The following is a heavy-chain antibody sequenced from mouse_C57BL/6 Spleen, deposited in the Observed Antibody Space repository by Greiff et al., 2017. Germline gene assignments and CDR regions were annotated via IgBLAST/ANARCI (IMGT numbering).Heavy chain of an antibody. CDR1: GYTFTSYW. J-gene: IGHJ3*01. Sequence: VQLQQPGAELVMPGASVKLSCKASGYTFTSYWLHWVKQRPGQGLEWIGEIDPSDSYTNYNQKFKGKSTLTVAKSSSTAYMQLSSLTSEDSAVYYCAYSNYAYWGQGTLVTVSA. CDR3: AYSNYAY. CDR2: IDPSDSYT. D-gene: IGHD2-5*01. V-gene: IGHV1-69*01.